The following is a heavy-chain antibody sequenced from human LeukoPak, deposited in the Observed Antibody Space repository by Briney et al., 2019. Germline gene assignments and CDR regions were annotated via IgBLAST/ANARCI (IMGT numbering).Heavy chain of an antibody. Sequence: PGGSLRLSCAASGFTFSSYGMHWVRQAPGKGLEWVAFIQYDGNNKYYEDSVKGRFTISRDNSKNTLYLQMNSLRAEDTAVYYCAKVPYTSSWSSSDYWGQGTLVTVSS. CDR1: GFTFSSYG. J-gene: IGHJ4*02. CDR2: IQYDGNNK. D-gene: IGHD6-13*01. CDR3: AKVPYTSSWSSSDY. V-gene: IGHV3-30*02.